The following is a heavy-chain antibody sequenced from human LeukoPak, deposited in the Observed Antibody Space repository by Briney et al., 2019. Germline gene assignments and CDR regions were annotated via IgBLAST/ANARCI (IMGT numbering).Heavy chain of an antibody. CDR2: VSSDGGTK. CDR3: AKVPVSGSYLYYFDY. CDR1: GFTFSSYW. J-gene: IGHJ4*02. D-gene: IGHD1-26*01. V-gene: IGHV3-30*18. Sequence: GGSLRLSCAASGFTFSSYWMQWVRQAPGKGLEWVAVVSSDGGTKYYADSAKGRFTISRDNSKNTLYLQMNSLRAEDTAVYYCAKVPVSGSYLYYFDYWGQGTLVTVSS.